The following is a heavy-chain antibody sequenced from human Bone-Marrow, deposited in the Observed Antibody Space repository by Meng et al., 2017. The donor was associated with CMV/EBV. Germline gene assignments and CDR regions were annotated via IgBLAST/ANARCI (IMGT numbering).Heavy chain of an antibody. CDR3: ARESPSLAARRPSFPMDV. Sequence: GESLKISCAASGFIVTSNYMNWVRQAPGKGLEWVSIIYSADTTFYADSVKGRFTISRDYSKNMLYLQMNSLRAEDTAVYYCARESPSLAARRPSFPMDVWGQGTTVTVSS. CDR2: IYSADTT. D-gene: IGHD6-6*01. J-gene: IGHJ6*02. CDR1: GFIVTSNY. V-gene: IGHV3-53*01.